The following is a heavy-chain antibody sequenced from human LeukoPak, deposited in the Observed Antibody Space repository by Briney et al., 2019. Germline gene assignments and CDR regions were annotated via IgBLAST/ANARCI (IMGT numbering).Heavy chain of an antibody. J-gene: IGHJ4*02. CDR3: ARVIFEYSGSSAVTDY. V-gene: IGHV3-30-3*01. D-gene: IGHD6-6*01. CDR1: GFTFSSYA. CDR2: ISYDGSNK. Sequence: GGSLRLSCAASGFTFSSYAMHWVRQAPGKGLEWVAVISYDGSNKYYADSVKGRFTISRDNSKNTLYLQMNSLRAEDTAVYYCARVIFEYSGSSAVTDYWGQGTLVTVSS.